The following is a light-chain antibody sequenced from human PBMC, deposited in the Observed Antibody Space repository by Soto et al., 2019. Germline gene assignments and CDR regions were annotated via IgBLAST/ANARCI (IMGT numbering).Light chain of an antibody. V-gene: IGLV1-44*01. J-gene: IGLJ1*01. CDR2: RNN. Sequence: QSVLTQPPSASGTPGQRVTISCSGSSSNIGSNTVNWYQQLPGTAPKLLIYRNNQRPSGVADRFSGSKSGTSASLAISGLQSEDEADYYCAAWDDSLNGYVFGTGTKVTVL. CDR1: SSNIGSNT. CDR3: AAWDDSLNGYV.